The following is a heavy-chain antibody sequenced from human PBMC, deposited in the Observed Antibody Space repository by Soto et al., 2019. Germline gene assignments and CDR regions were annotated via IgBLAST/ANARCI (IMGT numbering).Heavy chain of an antibody. Sequence: QVQLVESGGGVVQPGRSLRLSCAASGFTFSSYAMHWVRQAPGKGLEWVAVISYDGSNKYYADSVKGRFTISRDNSKNTLYLQMNSLRAEDTAVYYCARGPGDYGDDAFDIWGQGTMVTVSS. CDR2: ISYDGSNK. CDR3: ARGPGDYGDDAFDI. J-gene: IGHJ3*02. D-gene: IGHD4-17*01. V-gene: IGHV3-30-3*01. CDR1: GFTFSSYA.